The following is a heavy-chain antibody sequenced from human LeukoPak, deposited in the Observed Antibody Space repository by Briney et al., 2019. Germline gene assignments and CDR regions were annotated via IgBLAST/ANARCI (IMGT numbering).Heavy chain of an antibody. CDR3: ARALRYFDWNGVDV. D-gene: IGHD3-9*01. V-gene: IGHV3-74*01. CDR1: GLTFSNHW. CDR2: IKSDGSST. Sequence: PGGSLRLSCVASGLTFSNHWMHWVRQAPGKGPVWVSRIKSDGSSTNYADSVKGRFTISRDNAKSTVYLQMNSLRAEDTALYYCARALRYFDWNGVDVWGQGTTVTVSS. J-gene: IGHJ6*02.